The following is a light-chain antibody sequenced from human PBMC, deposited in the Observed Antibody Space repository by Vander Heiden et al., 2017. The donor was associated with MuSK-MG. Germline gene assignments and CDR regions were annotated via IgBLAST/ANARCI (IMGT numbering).Light chain of an antibody. CDR1: QSVSSF. CDR2: DAS. V-gene: IGKV3-11*01. J-gene: IGKJ2*01. CDR3: QQRANWPAYT. Sequence: EIVLTQSPATLSLSPGERATLSCRASQSVSSFLAWYQQKPGQAPRLLIYDASNRATGIPVRFTAPRPRTDFTLTIRILEPEDFAVYYCQQRANWPAYTFDQPSKPE.